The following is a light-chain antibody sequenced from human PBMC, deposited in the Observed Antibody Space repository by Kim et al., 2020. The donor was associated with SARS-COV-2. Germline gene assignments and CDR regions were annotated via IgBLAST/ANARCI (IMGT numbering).Light chain of an antibody. J-gene: IGLJ3*02. CDR2: YDS. CDR1: NIGSKS. Sequence: SYELTQPPSVSLAPGETATITCGGNNIGSKSVHWYQQKPGQAPVQVMYYDSDRPSGIPERFSGSNSGNTATLTITKVEVEDEADYFCQIWDSSSEHWVFG. CDR3: QIWDSSSEHWV. V-gene: IGLV3-21*04.